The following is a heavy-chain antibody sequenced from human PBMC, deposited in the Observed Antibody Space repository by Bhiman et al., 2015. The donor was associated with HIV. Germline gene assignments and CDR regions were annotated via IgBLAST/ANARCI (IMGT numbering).Heavy chain of an antibody. CDR2: ISWNSGRI. CDR3: AKELADLYYYDGSGSILGDAFDI. D-gene: IGHD3-22*01. Sequence: EVQLVESGGGLVQPGRSLRLSCAASGFTFDDYAMHWVRQAPGKGLEWVSGISWNSGRIGYADSVKGRFTISRDDAKDSLFLQMNSLRTEDTALYYCAKELADLYYYDGSGSILGDAFDIWGRGTMVTVSS. J-gene: IGHJ3*02. CDR1: GFTFDDYA. V-gene: IGHV3-9*01.